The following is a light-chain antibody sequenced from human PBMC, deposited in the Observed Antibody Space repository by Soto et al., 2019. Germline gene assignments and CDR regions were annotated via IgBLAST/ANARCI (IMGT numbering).Light chain of an antibody. J-gene: IGKJ4*01. CDR3: QQYNKWPLT. Sequence: EIVMTQSPATLSVSPGERGTLSCRASQSTYTNLAWYQHKPGQAPRLLIYGASTRATAIPARFSGSGSGTEFTLTISSLQSEDFAVYYCQQYNKWPLTFGGGTKVEIK. CDR2: GAS. CDR1: QSTYTN. V-gene: IGKV3-15*01.